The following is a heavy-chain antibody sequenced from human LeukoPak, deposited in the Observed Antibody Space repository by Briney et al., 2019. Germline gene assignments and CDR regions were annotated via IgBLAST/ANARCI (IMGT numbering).Heavy chain of an antibody. CDR2: INPNSGGT. D-gene: IGHD1-26*01. CDR1: GYTFTGYY. Sequence: ASVKVSCKASGYTFTGYYMHWVRQAPGQGLEWMGWINPNSGGTNYAQKFQGRVTMTRDTSISTAYMELSRLRSDDTAVYYCARPRLLVGVTPLDYWGQGTLVTVSS. J-gene: IGHJ4*02. CDR3: ARPRLLVGVTPLDY. V-gene: IGHV1-2*02.